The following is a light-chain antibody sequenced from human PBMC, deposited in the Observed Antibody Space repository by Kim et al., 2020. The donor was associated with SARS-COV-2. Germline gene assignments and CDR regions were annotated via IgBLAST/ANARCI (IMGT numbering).Light chain of an antibody. CDR2: AAS. V-gene: IGKV1-39*01. J-gene: IGKJ4*01. Sequence: DIQMTQSPSSLSASVGDRVTITCRASQSISSYLNWYQQKPGKAPKLLIYAASSLQSGVPSRFSGSGSGTDFTLTISSLQPEDFATYYCQQSYSTLRTFVGGTKVDIK. CDR3: QQSYSTLRT. CDR1: QSISSY.